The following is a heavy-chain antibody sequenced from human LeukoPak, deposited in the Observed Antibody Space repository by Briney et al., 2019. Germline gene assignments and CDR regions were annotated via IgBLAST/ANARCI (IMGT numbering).Heavy chain of an antibody. J-gene: IGHJ4*02. Sequence: ASVKVSCKASGYTFTGYYMHWVRQPPGQGLEWMGWINPNNGGAKYAQKFQGRVTMTRDTSISTAYMELSSLRSDDTAVYYCARWRGYSSGWSGPFDDWGQGTLVTVSS. D-gene: IGHD6-13*01. CDR3: ARWRGYSSGWSGPFDD. CDR1: GYTFTGYY. V-gene: IGHV1-2*02. CDR2: INPNNGGA.